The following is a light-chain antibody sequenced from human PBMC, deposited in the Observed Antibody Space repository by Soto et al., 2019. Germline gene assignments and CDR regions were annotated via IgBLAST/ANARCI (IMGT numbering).Light chain of an antibody. CDR3: QQYNSYLWT. J-gene: IGKJ1*01. V-gene: IGKV1-5*03. CDR1: QSISSW. CDR2: KAS. Sequence: DIQMTQSPSTLSASVGDRVTITCRASQSISSWLAWYKQTPGKAPKLMIYKASSLESGVPSRFRGSGSGTEFTLTISSLQPDDFETYYCQQYNSYLWTFGQGTKVDIK.